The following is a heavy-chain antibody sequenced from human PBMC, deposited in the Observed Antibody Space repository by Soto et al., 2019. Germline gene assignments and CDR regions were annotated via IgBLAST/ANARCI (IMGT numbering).Heavy chain of an antibody. V-gene: IGHV4-30-4*01. CDR1: GGSIISGDYY. CDR2: IYYSGST. J-gene: IGHJ4*02. Sequence: SETLSLTCTFSGGSIISGDYYWSWIRQPPGKGLEWIGYIYYSGSTYYNPSLKSRVTISVDTSKNQFSLKLSSVTAADTAVYYCARVRVDYYDSSGYYLFDYWGQGTLVTVSS. D-gene: IGHD3-22*01. CDR3: ARVRVDYYDSSGYYLFDY.